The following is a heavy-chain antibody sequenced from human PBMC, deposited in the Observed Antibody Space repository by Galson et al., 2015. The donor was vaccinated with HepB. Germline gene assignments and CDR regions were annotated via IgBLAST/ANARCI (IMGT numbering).Heavy chain of an antibody. CDR3: TTVRYRYNWPMHDF. J-gene: IGHJ4*02. D-gene: IGHD1-20*01. CDR1: GFTFTNAW. Sequence: SLRLSCAASGFTFTNAWMSWVRQGPGKGLGWVGRIKTKTDGGTIDYAAPVKGRFTISRDDSKNTLYLQMNSLKTEDTAVYYCTTVRYRYNWPMHDFWGQGTLVTVSS. V-gene: IGHV3-15*01. CDR2: IKTKTDGGTI.